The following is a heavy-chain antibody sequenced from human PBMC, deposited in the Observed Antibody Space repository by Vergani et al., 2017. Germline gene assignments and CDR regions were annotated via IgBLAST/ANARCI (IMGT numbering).Heavy chain of an antibody. J-gene: IGHJ4*02. V-gene: IGHV3-23*01. D-gene: IGHD3-22*01. CDR2: ISGSGGST. Sequence: EVQLLESGGGLVQPGGSLRLSCAASGFTFSSYAMSWVRQAPGKGLEWVSAISGSGGSTYYADSVKGRFTISRDNSKNTLYLQMNSLRAEDTAVYYCAKEAYYYDSSGYYYAYWGQGTLVTVSS. CDR3: AKEAYYYDSSGYYYAY. CDR1: GFTFSSYA.